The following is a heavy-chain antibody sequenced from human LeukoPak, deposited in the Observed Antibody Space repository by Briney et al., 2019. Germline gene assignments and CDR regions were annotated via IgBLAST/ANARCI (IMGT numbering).Heavy chain of an antibody. J-gene: IGHJ4*02. CDR1: GGTFSSYA. D-gene: IGHD3-3*01. V-gene: IGHV1-69*05. CDR2: IIPIFGTA. Sequence: SVKVSCKASGGTFSSYAISWVRQAPGQGLEWMGGIIPIFGTANYAQKFQGRVTITTDESTSTAYMELSSLRSEDTAVYYCARESWSGYSTFDYWGQGTLVTVSS. CDR3: ARESWSGYSTFDY.